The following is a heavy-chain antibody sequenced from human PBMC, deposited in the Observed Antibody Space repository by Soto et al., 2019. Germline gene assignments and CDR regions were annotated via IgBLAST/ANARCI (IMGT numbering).Heavy chain of an antibody. CDR3: ARDESLDV. Sequence: ASVYVSCTASGDTVSIYGISWVRQAPGQGLEWMGIINPIGGRKTYAQKFQDRVTMTKDTSTSTVYMEVTSMRSEDNAVYYGARDESLDVWGQGITLPVSS. CDR2: INPIGGRK. V-gene: IGHV1-46*01. J-gene: IGHJ6*01. CDR1: GDTVSIYG. D-gene: IGHD3-10*01.